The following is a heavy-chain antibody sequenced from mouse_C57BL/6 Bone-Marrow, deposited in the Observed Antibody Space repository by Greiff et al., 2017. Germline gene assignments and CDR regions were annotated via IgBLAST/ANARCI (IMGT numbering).Heavy chain of an antibody. CDR2: IDPADGYT. CDR3: APWRGVYDYAGFAY. V-gene: IGHV14-2*01. CDR1: GFNIKDYY. D-gene: IGHD2-4*01. Sequence: DVKLVESGAELVKPGASVKLSCTASGFNIKDYYMPWVHQRTEQGLEWIGRIDPADGYTKYAPKFQGRSTITADTSSNTAYLQLSSLTSEDTAVXYGAPWRGVYDYAGFAYWGQGTRVTVSA. J-gene: IGHJ3*01.